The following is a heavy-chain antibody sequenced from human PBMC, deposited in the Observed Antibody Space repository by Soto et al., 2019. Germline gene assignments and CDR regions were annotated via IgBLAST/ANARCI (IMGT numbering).Heavy chain of an antibody. V-gene: IGHV3-30*03. CDR3: ARSSGSGYDLWAFDI. CDR2: ISYDGSNK. J-gene: IGHJ3*02. D-gene: IGHD5-12*01. Sequence: GGSLRLSCAASGFTFSSYGMHWVRQAPGKGLEWVAVISYDGSNKYYADSVKGRFTISRDNSKNTLYLQMNSLRAEDTALYYCARSSGSGYDLWAFDIWGQGTMVTVSS. CDR1: GFTFSSYG.